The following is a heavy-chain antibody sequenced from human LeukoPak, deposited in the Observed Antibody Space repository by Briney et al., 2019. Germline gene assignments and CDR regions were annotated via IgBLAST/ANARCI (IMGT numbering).Heavy chain of an antibody. V-gene: IGHV3-30*18. Sequence: GGSPRLSCAASGLTFSTYGMHWVRQAPGKGLEWVAVISYDGSNKYYADSVKGRFTISRDNSKNTLYLQMNSLRAEDTAVYYCAKVGRVVPAAIYYFDYWGQGTLVTVSS. CDR1: GLTFSTYG. CDR2: ISYDGSNK. CDR3: AKVGRVVPAAIYYFDY. D-gene: IGHD2-2*01. J-gene: IGHJ4*02.